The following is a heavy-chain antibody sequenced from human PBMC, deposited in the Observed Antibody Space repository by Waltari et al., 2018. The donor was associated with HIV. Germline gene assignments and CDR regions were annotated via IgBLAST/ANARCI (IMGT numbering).Heavy chain of an antibody. CDR2: INHSGST. D-gene: IGHD2-2*01. V-gene: IGHV4-34*01. Sequence: QVQLQQWGAGLLKPSETLSLTCAVYGGSFSGYYCSWIRQPPGMGLEWIGEINHSGSTNYNPSLKSRVTISVDTSKNQFSLKLSSVTAADTAVYYCARGSVVVPAAMGFWGQGTLVTVSS. CDR1: GGSFSGYY. CDR3: ARGSVVVPAAMGF. J-gene: IGHJ4*02.